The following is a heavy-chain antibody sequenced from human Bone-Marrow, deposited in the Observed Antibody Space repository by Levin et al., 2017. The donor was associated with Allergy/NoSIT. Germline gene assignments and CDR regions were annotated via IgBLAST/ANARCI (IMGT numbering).Heavy chain of an antibody. CDR2: ISYDGSNK. Sequence: PGGSLRLSCAASGFTFSSYAMHWVRQAPGKGLEWVAVISYDGSNKYYADSVKGRFTISRDNSKNTLYLQMNSLRAEDTAVYYCARAGLRLGESPTYYYYGMDVWGQGTTVTVSS. J-gene: IGHJ6*02. CDR1: GFTFSSYA. D-gene: IGHD3-16*01. V-gene: IGHV3-30*04. CDR3: ARAGLRLGESPTYYYYGMDV.